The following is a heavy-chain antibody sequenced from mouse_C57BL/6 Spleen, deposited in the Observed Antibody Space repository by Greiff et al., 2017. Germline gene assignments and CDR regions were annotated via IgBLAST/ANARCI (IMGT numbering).Heavy chain of an antibody. CDR2: IYPGSGST. CDR3: ARWNSNDRDDY. CDR1: GYTFTSYW. J-gene: IGHJ2*01. D-gene: IGHD2-12*01. Sequence: QVQLQQPGAELVKPGASVTMSCKASGYTFTSYWITWVKQRPGQGLEWIGDIYPGSGSTNYNEKFKSKATLTVDTSSSTAYMQLSSLTSEDSAVYYCARWNSNDRDDYWGQGTTLTVSS. V-gene: IGHV1-55*01.